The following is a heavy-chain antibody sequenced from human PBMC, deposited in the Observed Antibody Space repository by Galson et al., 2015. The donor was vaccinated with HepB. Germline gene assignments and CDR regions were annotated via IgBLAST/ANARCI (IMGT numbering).Heavy chain of an antibody. D-gene: IGHD3-3*01. Sequence: LSLTCTVSGGSISSSNYYWGWVRQPPGKGLEWIGSIYYSGSTYYNPSLESRVTISIDASKSQFSLKLKSVTAADTAVYYCATEEDLRFLESLSNYFDYWGQGTLVTVSS. CDR1: GGSISSSNYY. CDR2: IYYSGST. CDR3: ATEEDLRFLESLSNYFDY. J-gene: IGHJ4*02. V-gene: IGHV4-39*07.